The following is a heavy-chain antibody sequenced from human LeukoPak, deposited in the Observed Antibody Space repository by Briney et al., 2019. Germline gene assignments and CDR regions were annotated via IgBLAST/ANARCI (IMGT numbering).Heavy chain of an antibody. CDR2: IYYSGST. CDR1: GGSISSYY. Sequence: PSETLSLTCTVSGGSISSYYWSWIRQPPGKGLEWIGYIYYSGSTNYNPSLKSRVTISVDTSKNQFSLKLSSVTAADTAVYYCARDKTRQIYGSGSPNLHHWFDPWGQGTLVTVSS. CDR3: ARDKTRQIYGSGSPNLHHWFDP. D-gene: IGHD3-10*01. V-gene: IGHV4-59*01. J-gene: IGHJ5*02.